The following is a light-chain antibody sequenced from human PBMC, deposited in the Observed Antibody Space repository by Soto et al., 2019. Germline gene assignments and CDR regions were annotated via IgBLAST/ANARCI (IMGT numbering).Light chain of an antibody. CDR2: DVS. CDR1: SSDVGGYKY. V-gene: IGLV2-14*01. Sequence: QSALTQPASVSGSPGQSITISCTGTSSDVGGYKYVSWYQQHPDKAPKFMIYDVSTRPAGVSNRFSGSKSGNTASLTISGLQAEDDADYYCSSYTSNGTVLVGGGTQLTVL. CDR3: SSYTSNGTVL. J-gene: IGLJ2*01.